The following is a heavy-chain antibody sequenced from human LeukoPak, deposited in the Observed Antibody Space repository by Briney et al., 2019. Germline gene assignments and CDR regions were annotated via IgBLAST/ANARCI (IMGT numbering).Heavy chain of an antibody. CDR2: IYPGDSDT. J-gene: IGHJ5*02. V-gene: IGHV5-51*01. CDR1: GYIFTSYW. CDR3: ARRYYGSGSYYNWFDP. D-gene: IGHD3-10*01. Sequence: GESLKIPCKGSGYIFTSYWIGWVRQMPGKGLEWMGIIYPGDSDTRYSPSFQGQVTISADKSISTAYLQWSSLKASDTAMYYCARRYYGSGSYYNWFDPWGQGTLVTVSS.